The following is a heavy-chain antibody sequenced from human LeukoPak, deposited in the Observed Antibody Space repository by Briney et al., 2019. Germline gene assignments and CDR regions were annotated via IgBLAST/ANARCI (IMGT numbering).Heavy chain of an antibody. CDR3: ARDKALIAAANKNWFDP. V-gene: IGHV1-2*02. Sequence: ASVKVSCKSSGYTFTVYYMHWVRQAPGQGLEWMGWINPNSGGTNYAQKFQGRVTMTRDTSISTAYMELSRLRSDDTAVYYCARDKALIAAANKNWFDPWGQGTLVTVSS. CDR2: INPNSGGT. J-gene: IGHJ5*02. CDR1: GYTFTVYY. D-gene: IGHD6-13*01.